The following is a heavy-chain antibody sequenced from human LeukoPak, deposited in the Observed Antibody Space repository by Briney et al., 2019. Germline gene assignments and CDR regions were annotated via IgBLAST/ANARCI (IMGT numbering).Heavy chain of an antibody. V-gene: IGHV3-53*01. CDR3: ARVGQWLVRSYYFDY. Sequence: GGSLRLFCAASGFTVSSNYMSWVRQAPGKGLEWVSVIYSGGSTYYADSVKGRFTISRDNSKNTLYLQMNSLRAEDTAVYYCARVGQWLVRSYYFDYWGQGTLVTVSS. CDR1: GFTVSSNY. J-gene: IGHJ4*02. D-gene: IGHD6-19*01. CDR2: IYSGGST.